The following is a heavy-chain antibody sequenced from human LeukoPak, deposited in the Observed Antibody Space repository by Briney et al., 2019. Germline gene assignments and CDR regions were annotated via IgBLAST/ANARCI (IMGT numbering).Heavy chain of an antibody. CDR2: ISSSSSTI. D-gene: IGHD4-11*01. V-gene: IGHV3-48*01. J-gene: IGHJ6*03. CDR1: GFTFSSYS. Sequence: PGGSLRLSCAASGFTFSSYSMNWVRQAPGKGLEWVSYISSSSSTIYYADSVKGRFTISRDNAKNSLYLQMNSLKTEDTAVYYCTTDHQTTVSPYYYYYYMDVWGKGTTVTVSS. CDR3: TTDHQTTVSPYYYYYYMDV.